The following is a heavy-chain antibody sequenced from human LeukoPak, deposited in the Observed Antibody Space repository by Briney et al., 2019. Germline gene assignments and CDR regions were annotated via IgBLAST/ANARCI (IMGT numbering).Heavy chain of an antibody. J-gene: IGHJ4*02. V-gene: IGHV4-31*03. Sequence: SETLSLTCTVSGGSISSGGYYWSWIRQHPGKGLEWIGYIYYSGSTYYNPSLKSRVTISVDTSKNQFSLKLSSVTAADTAVYYCARVGFGEPYFDYWGQGTLSPSPQ. CDR2: IYYSGST. CDR3: ARVGFGEPYFDY. CDR1: GGSISSGGYY. D-gene: IGHD3-10*01.